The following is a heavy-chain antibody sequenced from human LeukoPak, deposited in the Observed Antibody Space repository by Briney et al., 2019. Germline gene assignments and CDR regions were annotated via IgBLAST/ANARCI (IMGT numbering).Heavy chain of an antibody. V-gene: IGHV3-21*04. CDR3: ANPYGSGSDAFDI. CDR2: TSSSSSYI. D-gene: IGHD3-10*01. CDR1: GFTFSDYS. J-gene: IGHJ3*02. Sequence: PGGSLRLSCAASGFTFSDYSMNWVRQAPGKGLEWVSSTSSSSSYIYYADSVKGRFTISRDNARNSLYLQMSSLKASDTAMYYCANPYGSGSDAFDIWGQGTMVTVSS.